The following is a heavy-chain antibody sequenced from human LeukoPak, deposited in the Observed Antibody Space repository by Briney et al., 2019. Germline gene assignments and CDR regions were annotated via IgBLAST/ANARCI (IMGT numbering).Heavy chain of an antibody. V-gene: IGHV3-23*01. CDR2: ISGSGGST. CDR3: AKFERRLSGYPDY. CDR1: GFTFSSYA. J-gene: IGHJ4*02. D-gene: IGHD3-22*01. Sequence: PGGSLRLSCAASGFTFSSYAMSWVRQAPGKGLEWVSAISGSGGSTYYADSAKGRFTISRDNSKNTLYLQMNSLRAEDTAVYYCAKFERRLSGYPDYWGQGTLVTVSS.